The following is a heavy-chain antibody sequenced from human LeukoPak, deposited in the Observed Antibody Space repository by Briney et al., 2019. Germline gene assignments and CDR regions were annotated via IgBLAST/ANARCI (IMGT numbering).Heavy chain of an antibody. CDR2: IKQDGSAK. J-gene: IGHJ4*02. CDR3: AKIYCTSTDCYYDY. V-gene: IGHV3-7*01. D-gene: IGHD2-2*01. Sequence: GGSLRLSCAASGFIFSSYWMSWVRQAPGKGLEWVANIKQDGSAKYYMDSVKGRFTISRDSAKNSLYLQMNSLRAEDTAVYYCAKIYCTSTDCYYDYWGQGTLVTVSS. CDR1: GFIFSSYW.